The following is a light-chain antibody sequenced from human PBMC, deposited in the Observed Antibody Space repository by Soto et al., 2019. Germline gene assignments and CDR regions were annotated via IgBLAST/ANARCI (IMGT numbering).Light chain of an antibody. Sequence: EVVLTQSPGTLSLSPGERATLSCRASQSVAANYLAWYQQKRGQAPRLLIYGASSRATGIPDSFSGSGSGKDFTLTISRLEPEDFSLYYCDQYGSDPLTFCPGTKVDI. CDR1: QSVAANY. CDR2: GAS. CDR3: DQYGSDPLT. V-gene: IGKV3-20*01. J-gene: IGKJ3*01.